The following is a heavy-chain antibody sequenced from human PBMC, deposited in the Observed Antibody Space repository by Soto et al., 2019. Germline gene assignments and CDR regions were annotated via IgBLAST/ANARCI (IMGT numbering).Heavy chain of an antibody. V-gene: IGHV3-21*01. J-gene: IGHJ4*02. D-gene: IGHD5-12*01. Sequence: EVQLVESGGGLVKPGGSLRLSCAASGFTFSSYSMNWVRQSPGKGLEWVSSISSSSSYIYYADSVKGRFTISRNNAKNSLYLQRNSRRAEATAVYDCAPLRDGYNERPHDYWGQGTLVTVSS. CDR3: APLRDGYNERPHDY. CDR2: ISSSSSYI. CDR1: GFTFSSYS.